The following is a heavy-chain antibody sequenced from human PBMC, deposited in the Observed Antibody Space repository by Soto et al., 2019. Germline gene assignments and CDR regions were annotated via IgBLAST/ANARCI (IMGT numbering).Heavy chain of an antibody. Sequence: SDTLSLTCTVSGGSISSGGYYWSWIRQHPGKGLEWIGYIYYSGSTYYNPSLKSRVTISVDTSKNQFSLKLSSVTAADTAVYYCARSTWIQLWLDYWGKGTLVTVSS. CDR3: ARSTWIQLWLDY. J-gene: IGHJ4*02. V-gene: IGHV4-31*03. CDR1: GGSISSGGYY. CDR2: IYYSGST. D-gene: IGHD5-18*01.